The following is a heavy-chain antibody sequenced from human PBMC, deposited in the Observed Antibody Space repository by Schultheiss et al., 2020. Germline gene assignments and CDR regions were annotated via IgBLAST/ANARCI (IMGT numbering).Heavy chain of an antibody. CDR1: GFTFSSSW. Sequence: GGSLRLSCAASGFTFSSSWMHWVRQAPGKGLEWVAVISYDGSNKYYADSVKGRFTISRDNSKNTLYLQMNSLRAEDTAVYYCAKAPVGVWGQGTLVTVSS. CDR3: AKAPVGV. V-gene: IGHV3-30*18. D-gene: IGHD3-16*01. CDR2: ISYDGSNK. J-gene: IGHJ4*02.